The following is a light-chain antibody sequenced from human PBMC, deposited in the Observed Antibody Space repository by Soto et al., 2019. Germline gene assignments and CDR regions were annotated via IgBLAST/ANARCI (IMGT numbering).Light chain of an antibody. Sequence: DIPMTQSPPSLSASAGDRVTVTCRASQGNRNDLGSYQQKPGKAPKRLIYAASSLQSGVPSRFSGSGSGTEFTLTISSLQPEDFATYYCLQHNTYPLYTFGQGTKLEIK. CDR1: QGNRND. V-gene: IGKV1-17*01. CDR2: AAS. CDR3: LQHNTYPLYT. J-gene: IGKJ2*01.